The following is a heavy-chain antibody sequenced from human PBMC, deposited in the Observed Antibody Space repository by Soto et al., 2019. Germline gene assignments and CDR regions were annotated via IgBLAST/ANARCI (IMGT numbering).Heavy chain of an antibody. V-gene: IGHV3-30*04. D-gene: IGHD3-22*01. J-gene: IGHJ4*01. Sequence: GGTLRLSCTASGFSFRSYALHWVRQAPGKGLEWVAVISHDENTKYYADSVKGRFIISRDSSKNTLFLQMNSLRPEDTAVYYCASLLYTYDSSDHIDYWGHGTTVPVSS. CDR1: GFSFRSYA. CDR2: ISHDENTK. CDR3: ASLLYTYDSSDHIDY.